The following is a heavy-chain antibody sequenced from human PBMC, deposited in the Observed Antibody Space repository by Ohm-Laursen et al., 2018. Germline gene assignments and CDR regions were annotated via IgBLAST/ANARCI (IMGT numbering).Heavy chain of an antibody. J-gene: IGHJ4*02. CDR3: ARDLSDLERVRVAGRY. D-gene: IGHD6-19*01. V-gene: IGHV1-18*01. Sequence: GASVKVSCKASGYTFTSYGISWVRQAPGQGLEWMGWISAYNGNTNYAQKLQGRVTMTTDTSTSTAYMELRSLRSDDTAVYYCARDLSDLERVRVAGRYWGQGTLVTVSS. CDR1: GYTFTSYG. CDR2: ISAYNGNT.